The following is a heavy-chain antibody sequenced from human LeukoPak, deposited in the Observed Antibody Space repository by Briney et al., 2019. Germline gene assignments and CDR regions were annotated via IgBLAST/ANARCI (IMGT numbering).Heavy chain of an antibody. CDR2: IQASGST. D-gene: IGHD6-19*01. CDR1: GGSISSYD. V-gene: IGHV4-4*07. J-gene: IGHJ5*02. Sequence: SETLSLTCTVSGGSISSYDWSWVRQPAGKGLEWIGRIQASGSTIYNPSLKRRVTMSVDTSKNQFSLKVTSVTAADTAVYYCPRDMAVAPYNWFDPWGQGTLVTVSS. CDR3: PRDMAVAPYNWFDP.